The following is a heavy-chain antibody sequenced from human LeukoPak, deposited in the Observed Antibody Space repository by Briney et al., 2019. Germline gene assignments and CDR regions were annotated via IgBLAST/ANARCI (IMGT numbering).Heavy chain of an antibody. V-gene: IGHV4-59*01. CDR2: IYYSGST. CDR3: ANGGYCSSTSCYPNWFDP. CDR1: GGSISSYY. Sequence: PSETLSLTCTVSGGSISSYYWSWSRQPPGMGLEWMGYIYYSGSTNYNPSLKSRVTISVDTSKNQFSLKLRSVTAADTAVYYCANGGYCSSTSCYPNWFDPWGQGTLLTVSS. J-gene: IGHJ5*02. D-gene: IGHD2-2*01.